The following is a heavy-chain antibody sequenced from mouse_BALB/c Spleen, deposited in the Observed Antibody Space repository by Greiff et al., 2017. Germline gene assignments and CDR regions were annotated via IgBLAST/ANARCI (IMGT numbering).Heavy chain of an antibody. V-gene: IGHV1S29*02. CDR1: GYTFTDYN. CDR3: ARRNYYRYDLDY. CDR2: IYPYNGGT. D-gene: IGHD2-14*01. J-gene: IGHJ4*01. Sequence: EVQLQQSGPELVKPGASVKISCKASGYTFTDYNMHWVKQSHGKSLEWIGYIYPYNGGTGYNQKFKSKATLTVDNSSSTAYMELRSLTSEDSAVYYCARRNYYRYDLDYWGQGTSVTVSS.